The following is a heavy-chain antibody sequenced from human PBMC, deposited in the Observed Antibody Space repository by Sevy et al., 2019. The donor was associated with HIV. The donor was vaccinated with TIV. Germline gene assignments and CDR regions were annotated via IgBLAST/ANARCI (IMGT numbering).Heavy chain of an antibody. CDR3: AKDVVAVACDAFDI. CDR1: GFPFSSYA. V-gene: IGHV3-23*01. D-gene: IGHD2-15*01. Sequence: GGSLRLSCAASGFPFSSYAMNWVRQAPGKGLEWVSAISGSASSTYYADSVKGRFTVSRGNSKNTLYLQMNSLRAEDTAVLYFAKDVVAVACDAFDIWGQGTKVTVSS. CDR2: ISGSASST. J-gene: IGHJ3*02.